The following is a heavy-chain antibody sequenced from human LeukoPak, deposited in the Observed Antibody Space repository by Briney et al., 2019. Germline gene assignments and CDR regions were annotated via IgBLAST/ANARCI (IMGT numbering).Heavy chain of an antibody. V-gene: IGHV1-18*01. D-gene: IGHD3-3*01. CDR2: ISAYNGNT. J-gene: IGHJ6*03. CDR3: ARDGPDFWSGYPNPYYYYYMDV. Sequence: ASVKVSCKASGYTFTSYGISWVRQAPGQGLEWMGWISAYNGNTNYAQKLQGRVTMTTDTSTSTAHMELRSLRSDDTAVYYCARDGPDFWSGYPNPYYYYYMDVWGKGTTVTVSS. CDR1: GYTFTSYG.